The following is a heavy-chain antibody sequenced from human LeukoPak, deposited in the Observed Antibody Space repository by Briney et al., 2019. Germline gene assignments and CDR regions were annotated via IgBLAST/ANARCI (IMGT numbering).Heavy chain of an antibody. CDR3: ARVGYSSGWYFDY. V-gene: IGHV3-21*01. Sequence: GGSLRLSCAASGSTFSTYSMNWVRQAPGKGLEWVSSISSTSSYIYYADSVKGRFTISRDNAQKSLYLQMNSLRAEDTAVYYCARVGYSSGWYFDYWGQGTLVTVSS. J-gene: IGHJ4*02. CDR1: GSTFSTYS. D-gene: IGHD6-19*01. CDR2: ISSTSSYI.